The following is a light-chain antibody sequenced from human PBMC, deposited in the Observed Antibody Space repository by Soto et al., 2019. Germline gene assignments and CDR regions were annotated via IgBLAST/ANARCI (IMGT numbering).Light chain of an antibody. Sequence: EIVLTQSPATLSLSPWERATLSSRASQSISTDLAWYQQKPGQAPRLLIYDASNRAPGIPARFGGSGSGTDFTLTISSLEPEDFAVYHCQQRSEWPRTFGQGTKVDI. V-gene: IGKV3-11*01. CDR2: DAS. CDR1: QSISTD. CDR3: QQRSEWPRT. J-gene: IGKJ1*01.